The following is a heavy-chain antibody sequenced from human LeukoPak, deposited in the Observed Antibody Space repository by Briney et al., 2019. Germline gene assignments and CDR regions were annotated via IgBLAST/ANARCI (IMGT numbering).Heavy chain of an antibody. CDR2: ISGSAGST. D-gene: IGHD3-10*01. CDR1: GFTFSNYA. J-gene: IGHJ4*02. CDR3: AGYYGSGSYYNPPDY. Sequence: GGSLRLSCAASGFTFSNYAMSWVRQAPGKGLEWVSGISGSAGSTYYADSVKGRFTISRDNSKNTLYLQMNSLRAEDTAVYYCAGYYGSGSYYNPPDYWGQGTLVTVSS. V-gene: IGHV3-23*01.